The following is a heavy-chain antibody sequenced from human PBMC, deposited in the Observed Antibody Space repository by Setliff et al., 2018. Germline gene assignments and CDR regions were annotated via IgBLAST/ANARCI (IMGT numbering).Heavy chain of an antibody. Sequence: ASVKVSCKASGYSFTSYYMYWLRQAPGQGPEWIGIINIGGGSTSYAQKFEDRVTMTRYTSTSTVYLELNSLTSDDTAVYYCARAGLAAAGRKGVFDHWGQGTLVTVSS. CDR3: ARAGLAAAGRKGVFDH. D-gene: IGHD6-25*01. J-gene: IGHJ4*02. CDR2: INIGGGST. CDR1: GYSFTSYY. V-gene: IGHV1-46*01.